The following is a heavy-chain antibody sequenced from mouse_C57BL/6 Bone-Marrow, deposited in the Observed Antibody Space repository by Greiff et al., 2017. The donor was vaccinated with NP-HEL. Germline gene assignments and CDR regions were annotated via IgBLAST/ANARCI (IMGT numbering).Heavy chain of an antibody. CDR1: GFSFNTYA. V-gene: IGHV10-1*01. J-gene: IGHJ1*03. D-gene: IGHD4-1*01. CDR3: VRHGWDHYWYFDV. Sequence: EVKVVESGGGLVQPKGSLKLSCAASGFSFNTYAMNWVRQAPGKGLEWVARIRSKSNNYATYYADSVKDRFTISRDDSESMLYLQMSNLKTEDTAMYYCVRHGWDHYWYFDVWGTGTTVTVSS. CDR2: IRSKSNNYAT.